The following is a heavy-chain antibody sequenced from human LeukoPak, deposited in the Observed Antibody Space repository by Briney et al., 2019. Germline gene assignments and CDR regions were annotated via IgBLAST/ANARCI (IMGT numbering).Heavy chain of an antibody. J-gene: IGHJ5*02. CDR2: IYYSGST. V-gene: IGHV4-39*01. D-gene: IGHD5-12*01. Sequence: SETLSLTCTVSGGSISSSTYYWGWIRQPPGKGLEWIGSIYYSGSTYYNPSLKSRGTISVDTSKNQFSLKVSSVTAADTAAYYCARQAPRYSGYDRLLHFDPWGQGTLVTVSS. CDR3: ARQAPRYSGYDRLLHFDP. CDR1: GGSISSSTYY.